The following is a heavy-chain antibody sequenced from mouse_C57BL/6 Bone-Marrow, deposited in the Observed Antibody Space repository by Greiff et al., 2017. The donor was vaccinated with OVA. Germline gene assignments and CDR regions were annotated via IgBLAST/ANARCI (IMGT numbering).Heavy chain of an antibody. CDR1: GYTFTSYW. Sequence: VQLQQPGAELVKPGASVKLSCKASGYTFTSYWMHWVKQRPGRGLEWIGRIDPNSGGTKYNEKFKSKATLTVDKPSSTAYMHLSSLTSEDSAVYYCASGYSSTGWGYFDVWGTGTTVTVSS. V-gene: IGHV1-62-3*01. CDR3: ASGYSSTGWGYFDV. J-gene: IGHJ1*03. CDR2: IDPNSGGT. D-gene: IGHD2-12*01.